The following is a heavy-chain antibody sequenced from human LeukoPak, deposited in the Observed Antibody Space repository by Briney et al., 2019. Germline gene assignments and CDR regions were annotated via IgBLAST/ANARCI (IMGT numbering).Heavy chain of an antibody. CDR3: TRYSGSYRWFDP. V-gene: IGHV4-30-4*01. CDR2: IYYSGTT. CDR1: GGSITSEYYY. D-gene: IGHD1-26*01. J-gene: IGHJ5*02. Sequence: PSQTLSLTCSVSGGSITSEYYYWSWIRQPPGKGLEWIGYIYYSGTTYYNPSLESRVSISVDTSKNQFSLTLSSVTAADSDVYYCTRYSGSYRWFDPWGQGTLVTVSS.